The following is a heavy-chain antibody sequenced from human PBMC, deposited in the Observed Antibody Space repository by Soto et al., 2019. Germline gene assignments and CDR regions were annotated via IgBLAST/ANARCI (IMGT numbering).Heavy chain of an antibody. Sequence: EVQLLESGGGLVQPGGSLRLSCAASGFTLSSYAMSWVRQAPGKGLEWVSANSGGGGTTYYADSMKGRFTISRDNSKNTLYLQMNSLRAEDTAVYYCAKTPRYCSGGGCYGGYFDYWGQGTLVTVSS. CDR1: GFTLSSYA. D-gene: IGHD2-15*01. V-gene: IGHV3-23*01. J-gene: IGHJ4*02. CDR3: AKTPRYCSGGGCYGGYFDY. CDR2: NSGGGGTT.